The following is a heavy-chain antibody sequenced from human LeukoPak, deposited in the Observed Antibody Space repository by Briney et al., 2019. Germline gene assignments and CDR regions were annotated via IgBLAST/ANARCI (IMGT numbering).Heavy chain of an antibody. CDR1: GGSISGDY. CDR3: ARYPMTYCSSSSCTDS. D-gene: IGHD2-2*01. CDR2: IYYSRGS. Sequence: SETLSLTCTVSGGSISGDYWSWIRQSPQGLEWIGYIYYSRGSNFNPSLKSRVTISVDTSKNQFSLKLCSVTAADTAVYNCARYPMTYCSSSSCTDSWGQGTLVTVSS. V-gene: IGHV4-59*08. J-gene: IGHJ4*02.